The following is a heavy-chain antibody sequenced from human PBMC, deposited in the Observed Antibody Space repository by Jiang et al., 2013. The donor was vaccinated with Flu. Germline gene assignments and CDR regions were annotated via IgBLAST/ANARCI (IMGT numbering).Heavy chain of an antibody. J-gene: IGHJ4*02. V-gene: IGHV1-58*01. Sequence: QARGQRLEWIGWIVVGSGNTNYAQKFQERVTITRDMSTSTAYMELSSLRSEDTAVYYCALCSSSWYRDFDYWGQGTLVTVSS. CDR3: ALCSSSWYRDFDY. D-gene: IGHD6-13*01. CDR2: IVVGSGNT.